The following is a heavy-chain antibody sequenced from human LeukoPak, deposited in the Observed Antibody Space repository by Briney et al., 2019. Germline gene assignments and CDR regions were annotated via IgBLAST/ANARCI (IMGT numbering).Heavy chain of an antibody. D-gene: IGHD3-22*01. CDR3: ARGGRIRYYDSSGYYSNGPY. Sequence: ASVKVSCKASGYTFTSYDINWVRQATGRGLEWMGWMNPNSGNTGYAQKFQGRVTITRNTSISTAYMELSSLRSEDTAVYYCARGGRIRYYDSSGYYSNGPYWGQGTLVTVSS. J-gene: IGHJ4*02. CDR2: MNPNSGNT. V-gene: IGHV1-8*03. CDR1: GYTFTSYD.